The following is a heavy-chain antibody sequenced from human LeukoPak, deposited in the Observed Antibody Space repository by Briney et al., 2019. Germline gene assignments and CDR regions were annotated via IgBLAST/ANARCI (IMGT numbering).Heavy chain of an antibody. CDR1: GYIFTNYW. V-gene: IGHV5-51*01. D-gene: IGHD1-26*01. J-gene: IGHJ6*02. CDR3: ARVVCSHYWPEGMDV. CDR2: IYSGDSDV. Sequence: GESLKISCKGSGYIFTNYWIGWVRQMPGEGLEWMGIIYSGDSDVRYSPSFQGQVTISVDRSISTAYLQWSSLKASDSAMYYCARVVCSHYWPEGMDVWGQGTTVTVSS.